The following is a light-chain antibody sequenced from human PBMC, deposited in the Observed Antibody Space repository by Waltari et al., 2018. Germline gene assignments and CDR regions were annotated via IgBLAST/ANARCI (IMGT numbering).Light chain of an antibody. J-gene: IGKJ4*01. V-gene: IGKV3-15*01. CDR2: GAS. CDR3: QQYDDWPPLT. CDR1: QRVTTN. Sequence: DIVMTQSPGTLSVSPGERITLSCKASQRVTTNLAWYQQKPGQAPRLLMVGASTRATGVPGRFSGSGSGTEFTLTINNVQPEDFAIYYCQQYDDWPPLTFGGGTKVE.